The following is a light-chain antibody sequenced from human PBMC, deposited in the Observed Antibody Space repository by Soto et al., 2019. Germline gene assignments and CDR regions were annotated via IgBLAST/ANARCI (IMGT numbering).Light chain of an antibody. J-gene: IGLJ1*01. CDR3: SSYTGSSTYV. V-gene: IGLV2-14*01. CDR2: EVS. Sequence: QSALTQPASVSGSPGQSITISCTGTSSDVGAYNYVSWYQQHPGKAPKLMIYEVSNRPSGVSNRFSGYKSGNTASLTISGMQDEDEGGYSCSSYTGSSTYVFAPGTKLTVL. CDR1: SSDVGAYNY.